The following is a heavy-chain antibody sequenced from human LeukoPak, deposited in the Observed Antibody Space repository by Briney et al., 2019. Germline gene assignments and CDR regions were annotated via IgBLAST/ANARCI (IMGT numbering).Heavy chain of an antibody. CDR1: GFTFSSYP. J-gene: IGHJ4*02. D-gene: IGHD3-10*01. V-gene: IGHV3-23*01. CDR3: AKYYYTSGSSGGRVFDY. CDR2: IGSSAGDT. Sequence: PGGSLRLSCAASGFTFSSYPMTWVRQAPGKGLEWVSTIGSSAGDTHYADSVKGRFTISRDNSKNSLYLQMHSLRAEDTAVYYCAKYYYTSGSSGGRVFDYWGQGTLVTVSS.